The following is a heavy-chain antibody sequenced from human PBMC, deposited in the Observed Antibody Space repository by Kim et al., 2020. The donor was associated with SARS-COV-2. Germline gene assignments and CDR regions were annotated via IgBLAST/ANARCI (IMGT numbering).Heavy chain of an antibody. CDR2: IKQDGSEK. CDR3: ARVPLHDYGGNSYYFDY. D-gene: IGHD4-17*01. J-gene: IGHJ4*02. Sequence: GGSLRLSCAASGFTFSSYWMSWVRQAPGKGLEWVANIKQDGSEKYYVDSVKGRFTISRDNAKNSLYLQMNSLRAEDTAVYYCARVPLHDYGGNSYYFDYWGQGTLVTVSS. CDR1: GFTFSSYW. V-gene: IGHV3-7*01.